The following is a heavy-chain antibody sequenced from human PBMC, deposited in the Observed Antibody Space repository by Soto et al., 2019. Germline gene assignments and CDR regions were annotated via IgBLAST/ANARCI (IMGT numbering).Heavy chain of an antibody. J-gene: IGHJ4*02. Sequence: EMQLVESGGDLVKPGGSLRLSCAASGFIFNDAWMHWVRQAPGKGLEWVGRVKSKTPGEATDYAAPVKGRFIISRDDSEKMVYLQINSLKTEDTGVYYCTTGEGHYFVSWGPGTPVTASS. CDR3: TTGEGHYFVS. CDR1: GFIFNDAW. V-gene: IGHV3-15*07. CDR2: VKSKTPGEAT. D-gene: IGHD1-26*01.